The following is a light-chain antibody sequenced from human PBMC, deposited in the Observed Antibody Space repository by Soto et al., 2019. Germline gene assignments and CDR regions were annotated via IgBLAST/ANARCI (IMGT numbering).Light chain of an antibody. Sequence: QSVLTQHASVSGSPGQSITISCTGTSSDVGSYNYVSWYQHHPGKAPRLMIYASSNRPSGVSHRFSGSRSGNTASLTISGLQAEDEADYYCSSYTSGSTLYVFGTGTKVTVL. CDR3: SSYTSGSTLYV. J-gene: IGLJ1*01. CDR2: ASS. V-gene: IGLV2-14*01. CDR1: SSDVGSYNY.